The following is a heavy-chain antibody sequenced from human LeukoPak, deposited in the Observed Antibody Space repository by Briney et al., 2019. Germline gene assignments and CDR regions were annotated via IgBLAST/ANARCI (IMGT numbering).Heavy chain of an antibody. D-gene: IGHD3-3*01. CDR1: GGSISSYY. Sequence: SETLSLTCTVSGGSISSYYRSWIRQPPGKGLEWIGYIYYSGSTNYNPSLKSRVTISVDTSKNQFSLKLSSVTAADTAVYYCARSIFRYFDPWGQGTLVTVSS. V-gene: IGHV4-59*01. J-gene: IGHJ5*02. CDR3: ARSIFRYFDP. CDR2: IYYSGST.